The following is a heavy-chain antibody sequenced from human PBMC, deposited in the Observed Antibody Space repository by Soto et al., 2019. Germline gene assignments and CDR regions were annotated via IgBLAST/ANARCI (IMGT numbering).Heavy chain of an antibody. CDR2: IYYSGST. V-gene: IGHV4-59*01. CDR1: GVSISSYY. Sequence: QVQLQESGPGLVKPSETLSLTCSVSGVSISSYYWSWIRQPPGKGLEWIGYIYYSGSTNYNPSLKSRVTMSVDTSKNQFSLKLSSVTAADTAVYYCAAGYTSDWYYFDYWGQGTLVTVSS. J-gene: IGHJ4*02. D-gene: IGHD6-19*01. CDR3: AAGYTSDWYYFDY.